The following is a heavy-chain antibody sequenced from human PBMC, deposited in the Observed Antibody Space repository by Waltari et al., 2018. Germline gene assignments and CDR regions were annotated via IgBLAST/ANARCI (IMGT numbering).Heavy chain of an antibody. V-gene: IGHV3-30*02. CDR2: IRYDGHNK. CDR3: ARGDSSAYLDN. CDR1: GFISASHG. J-gene: IGHJ4*02. D-gene: IGHD3-22*01. Sequence: QVQLVESGGGVVQPGGSLRLSCAAPGFISASHGMHWVRQAPGKGLEWVAFIRYDGHNKYYADSVKGRCTISRDNPKNTLYLQMDSLGPEDTALYYCARGDSSAYLDNWGQGTQVTVSS.